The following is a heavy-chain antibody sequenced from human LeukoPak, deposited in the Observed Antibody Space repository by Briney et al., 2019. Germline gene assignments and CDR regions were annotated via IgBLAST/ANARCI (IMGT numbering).Heavy chain of an antibody. V-gene: IGHV4-59*08. Sequence: SETLFLTFSVPGGSISSYYWSWIRQPPGKGLELVGYIYYSGSTNYNPSLKSRVTISVDTSKTQFSLKLSSVTAADTAVYYCATTYYDILTGPFGGAFDIWGQGTMVTVSS. CDR2: IYYSGST. CDR1: GGSISSYY. D-gene: IGHD3-9*01. CDR3: ATTYYDILTGPFGGAFDI. J-gene: IGHJ3*02.